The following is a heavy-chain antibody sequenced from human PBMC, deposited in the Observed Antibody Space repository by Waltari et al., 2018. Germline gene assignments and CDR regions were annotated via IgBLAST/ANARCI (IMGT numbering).Heavy chain of an antibody. CDR2: ISAYNGNR. Sequence: QVQLLQSGAEVKKPGASVKVSCKASTYTFTSYGISWVRQAPGQGLEWMGWISAYNGNRNYAQKFQGRVTMTTDTSTTTAYMELRSLRSDDTAVYYCASHIVGVSGWFDPWGQGTLVTVSS. CDR1: TYTFTSYG. V-gene: IGHV1-18*01. D-gene: IGHD1-26*01. J-gene: IGHJ5*02. CDR3: ASHIVGVSGWFDP.